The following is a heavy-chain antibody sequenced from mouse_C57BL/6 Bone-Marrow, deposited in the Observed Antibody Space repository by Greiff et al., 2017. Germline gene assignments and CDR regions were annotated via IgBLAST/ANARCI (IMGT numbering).Heavy chain of an antibody. V-gene: IGHV14-4*01. CDR1: GFNIKDDY. CDR3: TFYYEGPIRDY. Sequence: EVQLQQSGAELVRPGASVKLSCTASGFNIKDDYMHWVKQRPEQGLEWIGWIDPENGDTEYASKFQGKATITADTSSNTAYLQLSSLTSEDTAVYYCTFYYEGPIRDYWCRGTTLTVSA. D-gene: IGHD1-1*01. CDR2: IDPENGDT. J-gene: IGHJ2*01.